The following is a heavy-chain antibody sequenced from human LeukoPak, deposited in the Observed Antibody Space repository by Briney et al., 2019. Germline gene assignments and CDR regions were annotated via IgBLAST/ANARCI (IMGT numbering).Heavy chain of an antibody. CDR3: ARKATTGPTKAAFDI. D-gene: IGHD4-17*01. J-gene: IGHJ3*02. CDR1: GYSISSSNY. CDR2: IYYSGGV. Sequence: SDTLFLTCAVSGYSISSSNYWVWIRQPPGKGLEWIGHIYYSGGVYYNPSLKSRVTMSVDTSKNQFSLKLSSVTAVDTAVYYCARKATTGPTKAAFDIWGQGTMVTVSS. V-gene: IGHV4-28*05.